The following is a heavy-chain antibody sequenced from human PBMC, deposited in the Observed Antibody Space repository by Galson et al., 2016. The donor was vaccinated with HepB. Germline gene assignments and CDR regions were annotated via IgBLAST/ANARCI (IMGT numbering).Heavy chain of an antibody. CDR1: GFTFRTSA. CDR2: ISGNGFSA. D-gene: IGHD6-6*01. CDR3: AKNESNYFAS. V-gene: IGHV3-23*01. J-gene: IGHJ4*01. Sequence: SLRLSCAASGFTFRTSAMSWVRQAPGKGLEWVSGISGNGFSACYGDSVKGRFVISRDTSRDILFLDLNSLRLDDTAVYFCAKNESNYFASWGHGTLVTVSS.